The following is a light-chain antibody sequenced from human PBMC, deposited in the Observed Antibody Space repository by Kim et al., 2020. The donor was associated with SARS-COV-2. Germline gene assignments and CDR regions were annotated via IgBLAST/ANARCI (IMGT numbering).Light chain of an antibody. CDR2: DAS. Sequence: RSAYVGDRSPITCRASQSISSWLAWYQQKPGKAPKLLIYDASGLESGVPSRFSGSGSGTEFTLTISSLQPDDFATYYCQQYNSYLFGQGTRLEIK. J-gene: IGKJ5*01. V-gene: IGKV1-5*01. CDR3: QQYNSYL. CDR1: QSISSW.